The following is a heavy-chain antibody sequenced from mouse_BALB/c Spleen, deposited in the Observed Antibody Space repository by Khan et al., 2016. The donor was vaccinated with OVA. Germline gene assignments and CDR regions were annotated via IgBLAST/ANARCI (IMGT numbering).Heavy chain of an antibody. V-gene: IGHV3-8*02. Sequence: EVKLEVSGPSLVKPSQTLSLTCSVTGDSITSGYLNWIRKFPGNKLEYMGYISQSGSTYYNPSLNSRISITRDTSKNQYYLQLNSVTTEDTATYYCARWNYRYDGYFDFWGQGTTLTVSS. D-gene: IGHD2-14*01. J-gene: IGHJ2*01. CDR1: GDSITSGY. CDR3: ARWNYRYDGYFDF. CDR2: ISQSGST.